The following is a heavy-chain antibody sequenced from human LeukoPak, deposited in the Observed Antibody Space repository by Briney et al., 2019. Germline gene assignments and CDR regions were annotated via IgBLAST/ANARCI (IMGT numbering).Heavy chain of an antibody. Sequence: SETLSLTCPVSGGSISSGDYYWSWIRQPPGKGLEWIGYIYYSGNTYYNPSLKSRVTISVDTSKNQFSLKLSSVTAADTAVYYCARGDYYDSSGFYSGMDVWGQGTTVTVSS. J-gene: IGHJ6*02. CDR1: GGSISSGDYY. D-gene: IGHD3-22*01. CDR2: IYYSGNT. CDR3: ARGDYYDSSGFYSGMDV. V-gene: IGHV4-30-4*01.